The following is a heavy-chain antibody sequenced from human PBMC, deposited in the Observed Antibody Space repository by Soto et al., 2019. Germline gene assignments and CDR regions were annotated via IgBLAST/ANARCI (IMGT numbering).Heavy chain of an antibody. Sequence: PGGSLRLSCAASGFTSNSYAMNWVRQAPGKGLEWVSSISGGGGGTYYADSVKGRLTISRDNSKNTLYLQMNSLRAEDTALYYCAKGSHYDILTAYHAFDYWGPGTLVTVSS. V-gene: IGHV3-23*01. CDR2: ISGGGGGT. D-gene: IGHD3-9*01. CDR1: GFTSNSYA. J-gene: IGHJ4*02. CDR3: AKGSHYDILTAYHAFDY.